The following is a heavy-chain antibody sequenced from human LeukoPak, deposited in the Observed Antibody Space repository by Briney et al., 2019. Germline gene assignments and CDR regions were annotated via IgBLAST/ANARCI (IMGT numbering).Heavy chain of an antibody. CDR1: GFTFSSYA. J-gene: IGHJ4*02. V-gene: IGHV3-30*04. CDR2: ISYDGSNK. Sequence: GGSLRLSCAASGFTFSSYAMHWVRQAPGKGLEWVAVISYDGSNKHYADSVKGRFTISRDNSKNTLYLQMNSLRAEDTAVYYCARDGGGDCFWGQGTLVTVSS. CDR3: ARDGGGDCF. D-gene: IGHD2-21*02.